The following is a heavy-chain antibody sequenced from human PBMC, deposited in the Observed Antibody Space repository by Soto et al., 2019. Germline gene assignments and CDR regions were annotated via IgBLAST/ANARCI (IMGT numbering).Heavy chain of an antibody. J-gene: IGHJ4*02. Sequence: GGSLRLSCAASGFTFSDYYMSWIRQAPGKGLEWVSYISSSGSTIYYADSVKGRFTISGDNAKNSLYLQMNSLRAEDTAVYYCARDDPHIAAFDNWGQGTLVNVS. CDR3: ARDDPHIAAFDN. V-gene: IGHV3-11*01. D-gene: IGHD6-13*01. CDR1: GFTFSDYY. CDR2: ISSSGSTI.